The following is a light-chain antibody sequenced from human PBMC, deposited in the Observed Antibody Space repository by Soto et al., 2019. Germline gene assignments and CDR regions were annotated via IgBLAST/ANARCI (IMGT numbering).Light chain of an antibody. Sequence: DIQMTQSSSIVSASVGDGVTIACRASQSVTLWLTWYQQKPGKAPKLLLYKASTLESGVPSRFSGNGSETDFTLTISSLQPDDIGTYYCQQYSSYPSTFGQGTKLEIK. CDR2: KAS. CDR3: QQYSSYPST. CDR1: QSVTLW. J-gene: IGKJ2*01. V-gene: IGKV1-5*03.